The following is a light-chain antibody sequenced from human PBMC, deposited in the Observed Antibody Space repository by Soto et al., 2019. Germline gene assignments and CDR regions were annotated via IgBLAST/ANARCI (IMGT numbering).Light chain of an antibody. CDR1: QGISSY. CDR3: QQYYSYPSIT. V-gene: IGKV1-8*01. CDR2: AAS. J-gene: IGKJ5*01. Sequence: AIRMTEAPSSFSASRGERVTSSCRASQGISSYLAWYHQKPGKAPKLLIYAASTLQSGVPSRFSGSGSGTDFTLTISCLQSEDFATYYCQQYYSYPSITFGQGTRLEIK.